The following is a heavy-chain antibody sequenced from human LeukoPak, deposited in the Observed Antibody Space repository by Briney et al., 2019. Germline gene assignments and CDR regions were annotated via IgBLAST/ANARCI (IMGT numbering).Heavy chain of an antibody. D-gene: IGHD3-10*01. CDR3: ARDPGIYYYYYYMDV. CDR1: GGSISSGSYC. Sequence: SQTLSLTCTVSGGSISSGSYCWSWIRQPAGKGLEWFGRIYTSGSTNYNPSLKSRVAISVDTSKNQFSLKLSSVTAADTAVYYCARDPGIYYYYYYMDVWGKGTTVTVSS. J-gene: IGHJ6*03. CDR2: IYTSGST. V-gene: IGHV4-61*02.